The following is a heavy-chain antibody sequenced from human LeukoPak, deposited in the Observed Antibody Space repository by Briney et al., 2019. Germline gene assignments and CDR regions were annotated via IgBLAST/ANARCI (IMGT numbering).Heavy chain of an antibody. V-gene: IGHV4-38-2*02. J-gene: IGHJ6*03. CDR2: IYHSGST. Sequence: PSETLSLTCTVSGYSLSSRYYWGRIRQPPGKGLEWIGRIYHSGSTYYSPSLKRRVTISVHTSKNQFSLKLSSVTAADTAVYYCARDIRAYCSSTSCYYYYYMDVWGKGTTVTVSS. CDR3: ARDIRAYCSSTSCYYYYYMDV. D-gene: IGHD2-2*01. CDR1: GYSLSSRYY.